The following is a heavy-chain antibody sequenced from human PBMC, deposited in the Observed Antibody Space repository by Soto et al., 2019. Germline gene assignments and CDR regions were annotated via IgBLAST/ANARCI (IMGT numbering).Heavy chain of an antibody. CDR1: GFTFRYHG. D-gene: IGHD2-8*01. V-gene: IGHV3-23*01. CDR3: VSWVSAHFDY. CDR2: INSNGVDT. J-gene: IGHJ4*02. Sequence: GGSLRLSCATSGFTFRYHGMSWVRQAPGKGLEWVSTINSNGVDTHYPDSEKGRFIISRDNSRNTLDLHMSSLRAEDTALYYCVSWVSAHFDYWGQGTMVTVSS.